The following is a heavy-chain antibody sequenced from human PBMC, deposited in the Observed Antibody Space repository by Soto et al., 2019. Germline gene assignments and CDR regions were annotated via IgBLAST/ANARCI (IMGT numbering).Heavy chain of an antibody. CDR2: ISPYTDDP. J-gene: IGHJ5*02. V-gene: IGHV1-18*01. CDR1: GNTFTNFG. Sequence: ASVKVSCKASGNTFTNFGVTWVRQAPGQGLEWMGWISPYTDDPSYAQKFQGRVTMTIDTSTSTAYLDLRRLTSDDTAVYYCARVIPGPEAWFHPWGQGTPVTVSS. D-gene: IGHD2-2*01. CDR3: ARVIPGPEAWFHP.